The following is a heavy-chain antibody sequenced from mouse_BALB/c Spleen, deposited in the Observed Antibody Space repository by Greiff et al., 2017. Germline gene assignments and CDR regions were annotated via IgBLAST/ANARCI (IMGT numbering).Heavy chain of an antibody. CDR3: ARRRAYVYDSAFDY. CDR2: ILPGSGST. CDR1: GYTFSSYW. J-gene: IGHJ2*01. V-gene: IGHV1-9*01. D-gene: IGHD2-2*01. Sequence: VQLQQSGAELMKPGASVKISCKATGYTFSSYWIEWVKQRPGHGLEWIGEILPGSGSTNYNEKFKGKATFTADTSSNTAYMQLSSLTSEDSAVYYCARRRAYVYDSAFDYWGKGTTLTVSS.